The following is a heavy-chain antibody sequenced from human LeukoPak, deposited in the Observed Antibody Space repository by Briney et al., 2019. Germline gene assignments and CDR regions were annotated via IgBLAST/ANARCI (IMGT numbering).Heavy chain of an antibody. D-gene: IGHD2-15*01. CDR1: GGSFSGYY. CDR3: ARHSLGAAPVVDY. Sequence: MSSETLSLTCAVYGGSFSGYYWSWIRQPPGKGLEWIGEINHSGSTNYNPSLKSRVTISVDTSKNQFSLKLSSVTAADTAVYYCARHSLGAAPVVDYWGQGTLVTVSS. J-gene: IGHJ4*02. CDR2: INHSGST. V-gene: IGHV4-34*01.